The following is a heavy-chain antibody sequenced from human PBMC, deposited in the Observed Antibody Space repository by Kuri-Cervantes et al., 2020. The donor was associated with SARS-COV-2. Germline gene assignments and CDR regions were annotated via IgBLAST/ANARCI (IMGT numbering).Heavy chain of an antibody. D-gene: IGHD6-13*01. J-gene: IGHJ3*02. V-gene: IGHV2-70*11. CDR3: VRTLVLGRHAFDI. Sequence: SGPTLVKPTQTLTLTCTFSGFSLTTSGMCVAWIRQRPGKALEWLARIDWDDDKYYKTSLNTRLSISKDTSKDQVVLTMTNMDPVDTATYYCVRTLVLGRHAFDIWGQGTMVTVSS. CDR2: IDWDDDK. CDR1: GFSLTTSGMC.